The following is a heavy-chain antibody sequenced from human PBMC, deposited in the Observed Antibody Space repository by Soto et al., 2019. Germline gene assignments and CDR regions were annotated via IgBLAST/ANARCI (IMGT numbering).Heavy chain of an antibody. CDR1: GFTLGSYW. CDR3: ARDCRLCSRFGGFDY. Sequence: PGGSLRLSCAASGFTLGSYWMHWVRQAPGKGPVWVSRINGDGSTTTYADSVKGRFTISRDNAKNTLYLQMNSLRAEDTAVYYCARDCRLCSRFGGFDYWGQGTLVTVSS. CDR2: INGDGSTT. J-gene: IGHJ4*02. D-gene: IGHD3-3*01. V-gene: IGHV3-74*01.